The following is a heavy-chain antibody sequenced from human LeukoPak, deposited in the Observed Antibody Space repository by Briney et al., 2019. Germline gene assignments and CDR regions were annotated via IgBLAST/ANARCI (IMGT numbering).Heavy chain of an antibody. D-gene: IGHD3-22*01. CDR2: ISASGHNT. V-gene: IGHV3-23*01. CDR1: GFIFTTYA. Sequence: GGSPRLSCAASGFIFTTYAMSWVRQAPETGLEWVSAISASGHNTYYADSVKGRFTISRDNPKNTLYLQMNSLGAEDTAIYYCANWREGVVADFESWGQGSLVSVSS. J-gene: IGHJ4*02. CDR3: ANWREGVVADFES.